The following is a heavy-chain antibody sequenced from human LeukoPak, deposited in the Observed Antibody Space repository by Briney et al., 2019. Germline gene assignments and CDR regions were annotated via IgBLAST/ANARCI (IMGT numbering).Heavy chain of an antibody. V-gene: IGHV3-43*02. CDR2: ISENGANT. D-gene: IGHD2-2*01. CDR3: AKGHSTSYYPLEDY. CDR1: GFTSDNYA. Sequence: GGSLRLSCAASGFTSDNYAMHWVRQAPGKGLEWVSLISENGANTFYSDSVRGRFAISRDNSRNLLSLQMNSLRTEDTAFYYCAKGHSTSYYPLEDYWGQGTLVTVSS. J-gene: IGHJ4*02.